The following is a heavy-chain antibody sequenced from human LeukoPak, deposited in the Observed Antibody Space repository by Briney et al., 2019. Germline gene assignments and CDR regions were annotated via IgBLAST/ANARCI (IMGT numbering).Heavy chain of an antibody. V-gene: IGHV3-7*01. CDR2: IKQDGSEK. J-gene: IGHJ5*02. Sequence: TGGSLRLSCAASGFTFSSYWMSWVRQAPGKGLEWVANIKQDGSEKYYVDSVKGRFTISRDNAKNSLYLQMNSLRAEDTAVYYCARDRGINTYYYDSSGYYWFDPWGQGTLVTVSS. CDR1: GFTFSSYW. D-gene: IGHD3-22*01. CDR3: ARDRGINTYYYDSSGYYWFDP.